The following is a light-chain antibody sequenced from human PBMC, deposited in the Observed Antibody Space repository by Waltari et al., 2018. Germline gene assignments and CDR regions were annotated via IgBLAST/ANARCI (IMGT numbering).Light chain of an antibody. Sequence: SSELTQPPSVSVSPAQTAIITCFGAALPKQSANWYQQKSGQAPVQIIYKDSERSSEIPERFSGSTSGTTVTLTISGVQPQDEADYYCQAADINGLSWVFGGGTKLTVL. J-gene: IGLJ3*02. CDR3: QAADINGLSWV. CDR2: KDS. V-gene: IGLV3-25*03. CDR1: ALPKQS.